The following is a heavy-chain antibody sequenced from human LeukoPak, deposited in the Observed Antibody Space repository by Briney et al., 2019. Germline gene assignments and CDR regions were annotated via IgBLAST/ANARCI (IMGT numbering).Heavy chain of an antibody. CDR2: IYSGGST. Sequence: TGGSLRLSCAASGFTVSSNYMSWVRQAPGKGLAWVSVIYSGGSTYYADSVKGRFTISRDNSKNKLYLQMNGLRPEDSAVYYCAKEGAGAIWFGYLDYWGQGTVVSVSS. CDR3: AKEGAGAIWFGYLDY. D-gene: IGHD3-10*01. V-gene: IGHV3-53*05. CDR1: GFTVSSNY. J-gene: IGHJ4*02.